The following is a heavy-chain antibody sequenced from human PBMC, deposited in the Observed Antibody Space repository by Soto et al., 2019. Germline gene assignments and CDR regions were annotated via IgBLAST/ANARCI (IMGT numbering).Heavy chain of an antibody. CDR3: ARQGIAARTDFDY. D-gene: IGHD6-6*01. CDR1: GFTFSSYG. CDR2: IWYDGSNK. Sequence: LRLSCAASGFTFSSYGMHWVRQAPGKGLEWVAVIWYDGSNKYYADSVKGRFTISRDNSKNTLYLQMNSLRAEDTAVYYCARQGIAARTDFDYWGQGTLVTVSS. V-gene: IGHV3-33*01. J-gene: IGHJ4*02.